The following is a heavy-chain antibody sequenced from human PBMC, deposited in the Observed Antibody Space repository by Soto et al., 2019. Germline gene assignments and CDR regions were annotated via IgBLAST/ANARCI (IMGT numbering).Heavy chain of an antibody. Sequence: GESLKISCKGSGYSFSSYWITWVRQMPGKGLEWMGRIDPSDAYTTYSPSFQGHVTISVDKSISTAYLLWTSLKASGTAIYYCARHSGPYSSSSPVGYWGQGTLVTVSS. V-gene: IGHV5-10-1*01. CDR1: GYSFSSYW. J-gene: IGHJ4*02. CDR2: IDPSDAYT. D-gene: IGHD6-6*01. CDR3: ARHSGPYSSSSPVGY.